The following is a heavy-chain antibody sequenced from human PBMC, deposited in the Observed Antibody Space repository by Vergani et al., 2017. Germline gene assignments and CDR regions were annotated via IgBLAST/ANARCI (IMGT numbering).Heavy chain of an antibody. J-gene: IGHJ5*02. D-gene: IGHD2-8*02. Sequence: QVQLQESGPGLVKPPGTLSLTCAVSGGSISSSNWWSWVRQPPGKGREWIGEIYHSGSTNYNPSLKSRVPISVDKSKNQFSLKLSSVTAADTAVYYCASSSLVLDNWFDPWGQGTLVTVSS. CDR2: IYHSGST. V-gene: IGHV4-4*03. CDR3: ASSSLVLDNWFDP. CDR1: GGSISSSNW.